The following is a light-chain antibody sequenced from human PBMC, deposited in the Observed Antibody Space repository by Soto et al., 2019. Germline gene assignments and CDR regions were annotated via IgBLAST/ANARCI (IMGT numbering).Light chain of an antibody. CDR2: GAS. CDR3: QQYGSSRT. Sequence: EIVLTQSPGTLSLSPGERATLSCRASQSLSSNYLAWYQQKPGQAPRLLFYGASSRATGIPDRFSASGSGTDFTLTINRLEPEDFAVYYCQQYGSSRTFGQGTKVEIK. J-gene: IGKJ1*01. V-gene: IGKV3-20*01. CDR1: QSLSSNY.